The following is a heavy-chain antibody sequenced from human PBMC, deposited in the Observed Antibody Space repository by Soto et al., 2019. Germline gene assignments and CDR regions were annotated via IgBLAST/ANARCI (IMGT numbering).Heavy chain of an antibody. CDR1: GGSVSSGSYY. Sequence: QVQLQESGPGLVKPSETLSLTCTVSGGSVSSGSYYWSWIRQPPGKGLEWSGYSYYSGRTNYNPSLKRRVTISVDTSKNQFSLKLSSVTAADTAVYYCARGSGPNDAFDIWGQGTMVTVSS. J-gene: IGHJ3*02. D-gene: IGHD2-15*01. V-gene: IGHV4-61*01. CDR2: SYYSGRT. CDR3: ARGSGPNDAFDI.